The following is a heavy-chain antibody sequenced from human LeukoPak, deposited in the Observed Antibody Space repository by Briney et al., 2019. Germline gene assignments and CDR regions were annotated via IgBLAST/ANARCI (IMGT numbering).Heavy chain of an antibody. J-gene: IGHJ4*02. V-gene: IGHV3-48*02. CDR3: VRGPDALDY. CDR1: GFTFSSYS. Sequence: PGGSLRLSCAASGFTFSSYSMNWVRQAPGKGLEWVAYIRRSSETIYYADSVKGRFTISRDNAKNSLYLQMNSLRDEDTAVYYCVRGPDALDYWGQGTLVTVSS. CDR2: IRRSSETI.